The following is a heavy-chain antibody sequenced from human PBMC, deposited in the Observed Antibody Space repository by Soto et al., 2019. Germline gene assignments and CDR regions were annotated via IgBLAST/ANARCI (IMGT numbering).Heavy chain of an antibody. CDR3: ARDPVPQLVRGGWFDP. CDR2: ISSSSSYI. D-gene: IGHD6-13*01. CDR1: GFTFSSYS. V-gene: IGHV3-21*01. J-gene: IGHJ5*02. Sequence: EVQLVESGGGLVKPGGSLRLSCAASGFTFSSYSMNWVRQAPGKGLEWVSSISSSSSYIYYADSVKGRFTISRDNAKNSLYLQMNSLRAEDTAVYYCARDPVPQLVRGGWFDPWGQGTLVTVSS.